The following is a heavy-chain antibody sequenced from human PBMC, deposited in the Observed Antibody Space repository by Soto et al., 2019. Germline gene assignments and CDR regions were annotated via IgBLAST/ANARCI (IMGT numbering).Heavy chain of an antibody. Sequence: QITLKESGPSLVKPTQTLTLTCTFSGFSLSSSGVGVGWIRQSPGKALEWLAVIHWNDDNHYSPSLKIRLTITTDTSKNQVVLTMTNMDPVDTGTYYCAHRRINYGMNVWGQGTTVTVSS. CDR3: AHRRINYGMNV. CDR1: GFSLSSSGVG. CDR2: IHWNDDN. V-gene: IGHV2-5*01. J-gene: IGHJ6*02.